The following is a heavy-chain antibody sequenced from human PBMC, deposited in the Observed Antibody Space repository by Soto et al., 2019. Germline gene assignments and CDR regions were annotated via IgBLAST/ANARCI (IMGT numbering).Heavy chain of an antibody. D-gene: IGHD3-16*02. CDR3: ARCYDYVWGSYPKEGYFDY. Sequence: GGSLRLSCAASGFTFSSYSMNWVRQAPGKGLEWVSSISSSSSYIYYADSVKGRFTISRDNAKNSLYLQMNSLRAEDTAVYYCARCYDYVWGSYPKEGYFDYWGQGTLVTVSS. V-gene: IGHV3-21*01. CDR1: GFTFSSYS. J-gene: IGHJ4*02. CDR2: ISSSSSYI.